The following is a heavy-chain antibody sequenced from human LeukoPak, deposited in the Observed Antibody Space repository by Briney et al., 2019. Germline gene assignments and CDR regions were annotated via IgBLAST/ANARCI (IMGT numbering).Heavy chain of an antibody. CDR1: GYTFTSYD. CDR2: MNPNSGNT. Sequence: GASVKVSCKASGYTFTSYDINWVRQATGQGLEWMGWMNPNSGNTGYAQKFQGRVTMTRNTSISTAYMELSSLRSEDTAVYYCARGLGSSWYWGYYFDYWGQGTLVTVSS. D-gene: IGHD6-13*01. CDR3: ARGLGSSWYWGYYFDY. J-gene: IGHJ4*02. V-gene: IGHV1-8*01.